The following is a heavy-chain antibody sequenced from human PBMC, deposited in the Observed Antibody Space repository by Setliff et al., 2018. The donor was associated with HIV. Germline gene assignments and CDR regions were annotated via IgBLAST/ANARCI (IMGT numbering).Heavy chain of an antibody. V-gene: IGHV1-46*01. J-gene: IGHJ1*01. Sequence: ASVKVSCKASGYTFTDYFVHWVRQAPGQGLEWMGWINPSSGSTTYAQKFQGRVAMTRDTSTSTVYMELSSLRSEDTAVYYCARDPAPSSSASYFQHWGQGTPVTVSS. CDR1: GYTFTDYF. CDR3: ARDPAPSSSASYFQH. CDR2: INPSSGST. D-gene: IGHD6-6*01.